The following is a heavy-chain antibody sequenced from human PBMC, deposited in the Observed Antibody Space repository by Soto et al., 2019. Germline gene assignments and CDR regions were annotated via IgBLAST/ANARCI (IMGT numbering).Heavy chain of an antibody. Sequence: GESLKISCKGSGYSFTSYWIGWVRQMPGKGLEWMGIIYPADSDTRYSPSFQGQVTISADKSISTAYLQWSSLKASDTAMYYCARSTEITMVRGFIPPLGMDVWGQGTTVTVSS. CDR1: GYSFTSYW. V-gene: IGHV5-51*01. D-gene: IGHD3-10*01. CDR3: ARSTEITMVRGFIPPLGMDV. J-gene: IGHJ6*02. CDR2: IYPADSDT.